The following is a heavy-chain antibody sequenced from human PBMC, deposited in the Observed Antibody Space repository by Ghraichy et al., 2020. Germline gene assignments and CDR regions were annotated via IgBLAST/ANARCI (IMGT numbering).Heavy chain of an antibody. D-gene: IGHD2-21*02. Sequence: ESLNISCAASGFTFSSYDMTWVRQAPGKGLEWVSSISGSGATTYYADSVKGRFTISRDNSKNTLYVQMNILRAEDTAVYYCGKAWVTTPLDYWGQGILVTVSS. CDR2: ISGSGATT. CDR1: GFTFSSYD. J-gene: IGHJ4*02. CDR3: GKAWVTTPLDY. V-gene: IGHV3-23*01.